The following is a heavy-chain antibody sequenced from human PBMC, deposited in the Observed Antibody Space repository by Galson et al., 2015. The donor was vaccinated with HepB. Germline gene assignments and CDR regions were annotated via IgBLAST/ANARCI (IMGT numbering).Heavy chain of an antibody. Sequence: SVKVSCKASGYTFTSYYMHWVRQAPGQGLEWMGIINPSGGSTSYAQKFQGRVTMTRDTSTSTVYMELSSLRSEDTAVYYCARDRHSSRHYYQIIKPRGQEYYFDYWGQGTLVTVSS. CDR3: ARDRHSSRHYYQIIKPRGQEYYFDY. D-gene: IGHD6-13*01. CDR1: GYTFTSYY. CDR2: INPSGGST. J-gene: IGHJ4*02. V-gene: IGHV1-46*01.